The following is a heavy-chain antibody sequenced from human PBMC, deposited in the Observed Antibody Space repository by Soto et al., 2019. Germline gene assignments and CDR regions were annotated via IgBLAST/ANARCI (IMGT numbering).Heavy chain of an antibody. V-gene: IGHV1-46*01. CDR3: ARGGHVVVVTAAFDY. CDR2: INPSGGHT. D-gene: IGHD2-21*02. Sequence: QVQLMQSGAEGKKPGASVKVSCKASGNTFTNYYIHWVRQAPGQGLEWMGTINPSGGHTTYAQKFLGRVTXPWDPSXXTLYMELTSLRSEDPAVYYCARGGHVVVVTAAFDYWGQGTLVTVSS. CDR1: GNTFTNYY. J-gene: IGHJ4*02.